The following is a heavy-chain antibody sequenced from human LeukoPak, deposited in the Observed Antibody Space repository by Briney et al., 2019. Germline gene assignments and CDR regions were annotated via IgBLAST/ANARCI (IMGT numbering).Heavy chain of an antibody. V-gene: IGHV1-18*01. D-gene: IGHD2-8*01. CDR2: ISAYNGNT. J-gene: IGHJ4*02. Sequence: ASVKVSCKASGYTFTSYGISWVRQAPGQGLEWMGWISAYNGNTNYAQKLQGRVTMTTGTSTSTAYMELRSPRSDDTAVYYCARGIVLMVYAYFDYWGQGTLVTVSS. CDR3: ARGIVLMVYAYFDY. CDR1: GYTFTSYG.